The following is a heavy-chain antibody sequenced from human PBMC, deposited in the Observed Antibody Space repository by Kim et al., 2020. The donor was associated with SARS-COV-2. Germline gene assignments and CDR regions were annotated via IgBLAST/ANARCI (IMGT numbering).Heavy chain of an antibody. D-gene: IGHD1-20*01. V-gene: IGHV2-70*01. Sequence: YSTSLKTRLTISKDTSKNQVVLTLTNVDPADTATYYCARIPFYNYYYGMDVWGQGTTVTVS. CDR3: ARIPFYNYYYGMDV. J-gene: IGHJ6*02.